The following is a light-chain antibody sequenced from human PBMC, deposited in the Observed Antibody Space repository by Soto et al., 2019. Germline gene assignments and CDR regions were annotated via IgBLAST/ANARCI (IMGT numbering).Light chain of an antibody. Sequence: QSVLSQPASVSGSPGQSVTISCTGTSSDIGSYNLVSWYHHHPGQAPKLVIYEVNKRPSVDSNRFSGSKSGNTASLTIAGLQPEDEDEYYCCSYAGGRTFVVFGGGTKLTVL. CDR2: EVN. CDR1: SSDIGSYNL. J-gene: IGLJ3*02. CDR3: CSYAGGRTFVV. V-gene: IGLV2-23*02.